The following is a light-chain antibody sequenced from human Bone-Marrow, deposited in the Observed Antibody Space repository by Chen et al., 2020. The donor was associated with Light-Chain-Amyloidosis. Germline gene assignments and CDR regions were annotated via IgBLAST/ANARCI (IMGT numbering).Light chain of an antibody. Sequence: SYVLTQPSSVSVAPGQTATIACGGNNIGSTSVHWYQQTPGQAPLLVVYDDSDRPSGIPERLSGSNSGDTATLTISSVEAGDEAAYYCQVWDRSSDRPVFGGGTKLTVL. CDR2: DDS. J-gene: IGLJ3*02. CDR3: QVWDRSSDRPV. V-gene: IGLV3-21*02. CDR1: NIGSTS.